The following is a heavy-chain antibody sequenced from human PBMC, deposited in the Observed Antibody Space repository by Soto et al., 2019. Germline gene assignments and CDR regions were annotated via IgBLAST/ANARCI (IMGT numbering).Heavy chain of an antibody. V-gene: IGHV3-21*01. CDR2: ISSSRGYR. CDR1: GFTFSTYS. CDR3: ARGRSISAYMDY. Sequence: EAQLVESGGGLVKPGGSLRLSCAASGFTFSTYSMNWVRQAPGKGLEWVSAISSSRGYRSYADSVKGRFTISRDNAKNSLYLQMGSLSAEDTAVYYCARGRSISAYMDYWGQGTLVTVSS. D-gene: IGHD2-2*01. J-gene: IGHJ4*02.